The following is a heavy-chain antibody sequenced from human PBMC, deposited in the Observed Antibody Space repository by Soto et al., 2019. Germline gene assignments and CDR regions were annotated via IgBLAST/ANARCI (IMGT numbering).Heavy chain of an antibody. CDR1: GGSFSGNY. D-gene: IGHD3-3*02. CDR2: ISHSGSI. V-gene: IGHV4-34*01. J-gene: IGHJ4*02. Sequence: SETLSLTCAVYGGSFSGNYWSWIRQSPGKGLEWIGEISHSGSINYNPSLKSRVTISVDTSKNQFSLNLSSVTAADTAVYYCARDSPISQTFDYWGQGTLVTVSP. CDR3: ARDSPISQTFDY.